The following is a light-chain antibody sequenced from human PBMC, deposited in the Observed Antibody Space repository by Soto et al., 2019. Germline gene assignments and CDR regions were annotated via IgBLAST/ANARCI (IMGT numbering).Light chain of an antibody. CDR2: EVR. V-gene: IGLV2-14*01. J-gene: IGLJ2*01. CDR1: SSDIGSYNY. CDR3: WSYAGNTIFV. Sequence: QSALTQPASVSGSPGQSITISCTGTSSDIGSYNYVAWYQQFPGKTPKLIIYEVRNRPSGVSFRFSGSKSGNTASLTISGLQAEDEADYYCWSYAGNTIFVFGGGTKLTVL.